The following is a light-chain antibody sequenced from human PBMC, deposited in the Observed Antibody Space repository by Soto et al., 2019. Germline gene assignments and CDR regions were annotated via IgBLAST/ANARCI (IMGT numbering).Light chain of an antibody. CDR1: QSVHSR. CDR3: QQYDDWPPWT. Sequence: IVMTQSPAALSVSPGDAATLSCRASQSVHSRLAWYQQKPGQAPRLLIYGASTRASGIPARFRGSGSGTEFTLTISSLQSEDFAVYYCQQYDDWPPWTFGPGTKVEIK. J-gene: IGKJ1*01. CDR2: GAS. V-gene: IGKV3-15*01.